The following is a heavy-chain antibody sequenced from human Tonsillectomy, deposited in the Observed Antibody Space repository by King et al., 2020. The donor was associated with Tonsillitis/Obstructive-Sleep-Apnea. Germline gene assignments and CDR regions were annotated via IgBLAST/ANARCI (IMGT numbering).Heavy chain of an antibody. CDR3: ARTWGGYLDY. CDR1: GFTVSGNY. V-gene: IGHV3-66*01. J-gene: IGHJ4*02. Sequence: VQLVESGGGLVQSGGSLRLSCAASGFTVSGNYMSWVRQAPGKGLEWVSVIYSGGSTHYADSVKGRFTISRDNSKNTLLLQMDSLRAEDTAVYYCARTWGGYLDYWGQGTLVTVSS. CDR2: IYSGGST. D-gene: IGHD3-16*01.